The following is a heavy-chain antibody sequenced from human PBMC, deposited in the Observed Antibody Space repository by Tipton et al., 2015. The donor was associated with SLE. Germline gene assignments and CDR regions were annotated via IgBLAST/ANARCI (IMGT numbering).Heavy chain of an antibody. CDR1: GGTFSSYA. V-gene: IGHV1-18*01. CDR3: ARLAAGKPVQH. Sequence: QVQLVQSGPEVKKPGSSVKVSCKASGGTFSSYAISWVRQAPGQGLAWMGRISAYNGNTNYAQKLQGRVTMTTDTSTSTAYMELRSLRSDDTAVYYCARLAAGKPVQHWGQGTLVTVSS. CDR2: ISAYNGNT. J-gene: IGHJ1*01. D-gene: IGHD6-13*01.